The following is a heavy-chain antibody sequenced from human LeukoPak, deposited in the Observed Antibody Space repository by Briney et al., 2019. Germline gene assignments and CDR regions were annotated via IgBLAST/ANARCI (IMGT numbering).Heavy chain of an antibody. CDR3: AKDVSSSWYTQPGY. CDR1: GFTFDDYA. D-gene: IGHD6-13*01. J-gene: IGHJ4*02. Sequence: GGSLRLSCAASGFTFDDYAMHWVRQAPGKGLEWVSGISWNSGSIGYADSVKGRFTISRDNAKNSLYLQMNSLRAEDTALYYCAKDVSSSWYTQPGYWDQGTLVTVSS. V-gene: IGHV3-9*01. CDR2: ISWNSGSI.